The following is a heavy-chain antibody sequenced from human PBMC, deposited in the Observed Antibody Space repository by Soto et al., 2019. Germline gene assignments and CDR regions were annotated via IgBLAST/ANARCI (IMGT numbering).Heavy chain of an antibody. V-gene: IGHV3-23*01. Sequence: GGSLRLSCAASGFTFSSYAMSWVRQAPGKGLEWVSAISGRGGSKYYADSVKGRFTISRNNSRNTLYLKMNGLSAEDTAVFFFAKAGKGYFYFSSTSCYWAYWGQGTLVTVS. D-gene: IGHD2-2*01. CDR2: ISGRGGSK. CDR3: AKAGKGYFYFSSTSCYWAY. CDR1: GFTFSSYA. J-gene: IGHJ4*02.